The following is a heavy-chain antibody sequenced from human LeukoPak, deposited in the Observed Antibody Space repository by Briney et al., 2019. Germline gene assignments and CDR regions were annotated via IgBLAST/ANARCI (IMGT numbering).Heavy chain of an antibody. V-gene: IGHV4-30-2*01. CDR2: IYHSGST. Sequence: SETLSLTCTVSGGSISSGGYYWSWIRQPPGKGLEWIGYIYHSGSTYYNPSLKSRVTISVDRSKNQFSLKLSSVTAADTAVYYCARWGGVLPAAESYYYYGMDVWGQGTTVTVSS. CDR3: ARWGGVLPAAESYYYYGMDV. CDR1: GGSISSGGYY. J-gene: IGHJ6*02. D-gene: IGHD2-15*01.